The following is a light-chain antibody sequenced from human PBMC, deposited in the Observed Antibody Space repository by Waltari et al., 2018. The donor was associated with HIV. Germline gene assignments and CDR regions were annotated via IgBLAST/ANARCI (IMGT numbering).Light chain of an antibody. CDR1: SSDVGGYNY. CDR3: NSYAGNNKGV. Sequence: QSALTQPPSASGSPGQSVTISCTGTSSDVGGYNYVSWYQQHPGKAPKLLIYDVTKRPSGVPDRFPGSKSGNTASLTVSGLQAEDEADYYCNSYAGNNKGVFGTGTKVTVL. CDR2: DVT. J-gene: IGLJ1*01. V-gene: IGLV2-8*01.